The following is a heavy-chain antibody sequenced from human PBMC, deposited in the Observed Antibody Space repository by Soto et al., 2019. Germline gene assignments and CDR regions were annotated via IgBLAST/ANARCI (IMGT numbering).Heavy chain of an antibody. V-gene: IGHV3-9*01. CDR1: GFTFDDYA. CDR2: ISWNSGSI. D-gene: IGHD6-19*01. Sequence: EVQLVESGGGLVQPGRSLRLSCAASGFTFDDYAMHWVRQAPGKGLEWVSGISWNSGSIGYADSVKGRFTISRDNAKNSLYLQMNSLRAEDTALXYXXXXXXAVAGRRYYGMDVWGQGTTXXVSS. J-gene: IGHJ6*02. CDR3: XXXXXAVAGRRYYGMDV.